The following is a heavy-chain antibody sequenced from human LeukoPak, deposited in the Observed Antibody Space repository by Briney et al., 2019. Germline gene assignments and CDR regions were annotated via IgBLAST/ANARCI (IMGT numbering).Heavy chain of an antibody. CDR2: IIPIFGTA. V-gene: IGHV1-69*01. Sequence: SVNVSCKASGGTFSSYAISWERQAPGQGLEWMGGIIPIFGTANYAQKFQGRVTITADESTSTAYMELSSLRSEDTAVYYCARGGWNDFWSGYYFDYWGQGTLVTVSS. CDR3: ARGGWNDFWSGYYFDY. J-gene: IGHJ4*02. CDR1: GGTFSSYA. D-gene: IGHD3-3*01.